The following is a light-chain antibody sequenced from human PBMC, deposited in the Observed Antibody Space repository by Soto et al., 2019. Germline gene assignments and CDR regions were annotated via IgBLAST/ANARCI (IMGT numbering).Light chain of an antibody. Sequence: QSVLTQPPSVSGAPGQRVTISCTGGSSNIGAGYDVNWYQQFPGTVPRLLIYGSTNRPSGVPDRFSGSKSGTSASLAITGLQAEDEAHYHCQSYDTSLSGARVFGTGTQLTVL. J-gene: IGLJ1*01. CDR3: QSYDTSLSGARV. CDR2: GST. CDR1: SSNIGAGYD. V-gene: IGLV1-40*01.